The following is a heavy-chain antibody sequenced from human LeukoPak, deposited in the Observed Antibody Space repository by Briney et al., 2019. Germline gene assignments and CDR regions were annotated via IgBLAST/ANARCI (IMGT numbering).Heavy chain of an antibody. V-gene: IGHV3-48*01. Sequence: GGSLRLSCAASGFTFSSYAMSWVRQAPGKGLEWASYISLSSSIIYYADSVKGRFTISRDNAKNSLYLQMHSLRAEDTAVYYCTRGEATYDFWGQGTLVTVSS. D-gene: IGHD3-16*01. CDR2: ISLSSSII. J-gene: IGHJ4*02. CDR3: TRGEATYDF. CDR1: GFTFSSYA.